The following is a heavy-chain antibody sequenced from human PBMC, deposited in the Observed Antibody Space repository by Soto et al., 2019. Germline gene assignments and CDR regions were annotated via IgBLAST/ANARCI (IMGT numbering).Heavy chain of an antibody. D-gene: IGHD1-26*01. CDR1: GGSISSGGYS. Sequence: QLQLQESGSGLVKPSQTLSLTCAVSGGSISSGGYSWSWLRQPPGKGLEWIGYIFHSGSTYYHTSLKSRVTISVDGYKNHFSLELSSVTAADTAVYYCARGGGSGRPDGYFNVWGRGTLVTVSS. CDR3: ARGGGSGRPDGYFNV. CDR2: IFHSGST. J-gene: IGHJ2*01. V-gene: IGHV4-30-2*01.